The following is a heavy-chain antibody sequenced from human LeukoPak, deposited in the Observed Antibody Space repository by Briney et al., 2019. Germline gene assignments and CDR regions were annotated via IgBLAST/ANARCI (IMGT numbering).Heavy chain of an antibody. CDR1: GGTLSSYA. CDR2: IIPILGIA. CDR3: ARDKDIVVVPAAIGYYYYGMDV. D-gene: IGHD2-2*01. J-gene: IGHJ6*02. Sequence: GASVKVSCKASGGTLSSYAIGWGRQAPGQGLGWRGRIIPILGIANYAQKFQGRVTITADKSTSTAYMELSSLRSEDTAVYYCARDKDIVVVPAAIGYYYYGMDVWGQGTTVTVSS. V-gene: IGHV1-69*04.